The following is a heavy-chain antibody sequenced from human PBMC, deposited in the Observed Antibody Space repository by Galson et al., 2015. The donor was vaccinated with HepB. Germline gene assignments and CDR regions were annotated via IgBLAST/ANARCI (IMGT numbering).Heavy chain of an antibody. D-gene: IGHD3-10*01. J-gene: IGHJ6*02. V-gene: IGHV3-9*01. Sequence: SLRLSCAASGFTFEDYAMHWVRQVPGKGLEWVSGISWNSDFTGYADSVRGRFTISRDNARYSLYWQMNSLRTEDTALYYCAQDLTYYYGSGSYFVAMDVWGQGTTVTVSS. CDR1: GFTFEDYA. CDR3: AQDLTYYYGSGSYFVAMDV. CDR2: ISWNSDFT.